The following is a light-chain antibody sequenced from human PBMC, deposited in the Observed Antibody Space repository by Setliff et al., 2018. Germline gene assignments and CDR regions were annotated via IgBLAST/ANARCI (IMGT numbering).Light chain of an antibody. CDR1: SSDVGSYNL. CDR3: LSYAGSGTYV. CDR2: EVT. J-gene: IGLJ1*01. V-gene: IGLV2-23*02. Sequence: QSVLTQPASVSGSPGQSITISCTGTSSDVGSYNLVSWYQHHPGKAPKFMIYEVTKRPSGVSNRFSGSKSGNTASLTISGLQAEDEADYYCLSYAGSGTYVFGSGTKVTVL.